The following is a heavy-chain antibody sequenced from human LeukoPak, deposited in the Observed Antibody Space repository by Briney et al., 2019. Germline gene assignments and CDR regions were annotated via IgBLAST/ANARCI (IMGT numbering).Heavy chain of an antibody. V-gene: IGHV4-39*07. CDR3: ARETTVTPNWFDP. CDR1: GGSICSSSYY. J-gene: IGHJ5*02. D-gene: IGHD4-17*01. CDR2: IYYSGST. Sequence: SETLSLTCTVSGGSICSSSYYWGWIRQPPGKGLEWIGSIYYSGSTYYNPSLKSRVTISVDTSKNQFSLKLSSVTAADTAVYYCARETTVTPNWFDPWGQGTLVTVSS.